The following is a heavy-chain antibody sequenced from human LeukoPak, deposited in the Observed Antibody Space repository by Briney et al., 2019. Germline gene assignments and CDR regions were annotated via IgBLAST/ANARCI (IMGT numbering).Heavy chain of an antibody. J-gene: IGHJ6*03. CDR3: ARVPNYYGSGYYYYMDV. D-gene: IGHD3-10*01. V-gene: IGHV4-30-4*08. CDR1: GGSVSSYY. CDR2: IYYSGST. Sequence: SETLSLTCTVSGGSVSSYYWSWIRQPPGKGLEWIGYIYYSGSTYYNPSLKSRVTISVDTSKNQFSLKLSSVTAADTAVYYCARVPNYYGSGYYYYMDVWGKGTTVTVSS.